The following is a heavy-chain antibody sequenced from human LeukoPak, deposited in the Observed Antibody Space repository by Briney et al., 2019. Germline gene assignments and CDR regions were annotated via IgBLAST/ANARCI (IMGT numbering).Heavy chain of an antibody. Sequence: GGSLRLSCAASGFTFSSYAMSWVRQAPGKGLEWVSAISGSGGSTYYADSVKGRFTISRDNSKNTLYLQMNSLRAEDTAVYYCARDPPTKNVLRFLEWSGAGMDVWGQGTTVTVSS. V-gene: IGHV3-23*01. J-gene: IGHJ6*02. CDR2: ISGSGGST. CDR3: ARDPPTKNVLRFLEWSGAGMDV. D-gene: IGHD3-3*01. CDR1: GFTFSSYA.